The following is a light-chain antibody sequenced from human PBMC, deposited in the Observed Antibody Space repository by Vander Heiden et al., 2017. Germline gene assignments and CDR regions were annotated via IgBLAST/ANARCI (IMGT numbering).Light chain of an antibody. J-gene: IGLJ2*01. Sequence: QSALTQPASVSGSPGQSITLSCTGTSSDVGSYHLVSWYQQHPGKAPKLMIYEGSKRPSGVSNRFSGSKSGNTASLTISGLQAEDEADYYCCSYAGSSSDVVFGGGTKLTVL. CDR3: CSYAGSSSDVV. CDR1: SSDVGSYHL. V-gene: IGLV2-23*01. CDR2: EGS.